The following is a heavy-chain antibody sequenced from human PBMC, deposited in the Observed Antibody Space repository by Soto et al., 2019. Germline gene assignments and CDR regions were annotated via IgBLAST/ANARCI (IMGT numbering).Heavy chain of an antibody. CDR2: IYYSGST. J-gene: IGHJ4*02. CDR1: GGSVSSGSYY. CDR3: ARARYFDWSTYYFDY. Sequence: PSETLSLTYTVSGGSVSSGSYYWSWIRQPPGRGLEWIGYIYYSGSTNYNPSLKSRVTISVDTSKNQFSLKLSSVTAADTAVYYCARARYFDWSTYYFDYWGQGTLVTVSS. D-gene: IGHD3-9*01. V-gene: IGHV4-61*01.